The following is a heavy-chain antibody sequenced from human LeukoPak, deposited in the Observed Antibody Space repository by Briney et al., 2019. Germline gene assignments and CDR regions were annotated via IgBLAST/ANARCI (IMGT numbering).Heavy chain of an antibody. CDR1: GGSISSYY. CDR2: IYYSGST. Sequence: SETLSLTCTVSGGSISSYYWSWIRQPPGKGLEWIGYIYYSGSTNYNPSLKSRVNISVDTSKNQFSLKVRSVTAADTAVYYCARGYTSSWYHYMDVWGNGTTVTVSS. D-gene: IGHD6-13*01. J-gene: IGHJ6*03. CDR3: ARGYTSSWYHYMDV. V-gene: IGHV4-59*01.